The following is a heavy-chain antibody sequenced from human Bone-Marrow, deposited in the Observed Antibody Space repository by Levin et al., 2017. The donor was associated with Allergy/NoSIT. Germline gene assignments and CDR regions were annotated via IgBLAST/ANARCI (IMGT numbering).Heavy chain of an antibody. J-gene: IGHJ6*02. CDR2: ISSSSSYI. CDR3: ARLIAAAGTWYYGMDV. Sequence: GGSLRLSCAASGFTFSSYSMNWVRQAPGKGLEWVSSISSSSSYIYYADSVKGRFTISRDNAKNSLYLQMNSLRAEDTAVYYCARLIAAAGTWYYGMDVWGQGTTVTVSS. D-gene: IGHD6-13*01. CDR1: GFTFSSYS. V-gene: IGHV3-21*01.